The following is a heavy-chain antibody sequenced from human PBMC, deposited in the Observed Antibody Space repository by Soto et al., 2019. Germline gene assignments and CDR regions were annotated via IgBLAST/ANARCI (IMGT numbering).Heavy chain of an antibody. CDR2: IKSKTDGGTT. V-gene: IGHV3-15*07. Sequence: PGGSLRLSCAASGFTFSNAWMNWVRQAPWKGLEWVGRIKSKTDGGTTDYAAPVKGRFTISRDDSKNTLYLQMNSLKTEDTAVYYCTMRRPYSSSWYSYYYYGMDVWGQGTTVTVSS. D-gene: IGHD6-13*01. J-gene: IGHJ6*02. CDR1: GFTFSNAW. CDR3: TMRRPYSSSWYSYYYYGMDV.